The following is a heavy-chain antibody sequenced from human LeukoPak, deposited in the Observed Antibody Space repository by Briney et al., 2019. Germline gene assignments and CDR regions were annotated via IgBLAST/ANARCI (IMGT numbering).Heavy chain of an antibody. D-gene: IGHD3-10*01. J-gene: IGHJ4*02. Sequence: GGSLRLSCAASGFTFSSYGMHWVRQAPGKGLEWVAVISYDGSNKYYADSVKGRFTISRDNSKNTLYLQMNSLRAEDTAVYYCATAGMVREEHFDYWGQGTLVTVSS. V-gene: IGHV3-30*03. CDR1: GFTFSSYG. CDR2: ISYDGSNK. CDR3: ATAGMVREEHFDY.